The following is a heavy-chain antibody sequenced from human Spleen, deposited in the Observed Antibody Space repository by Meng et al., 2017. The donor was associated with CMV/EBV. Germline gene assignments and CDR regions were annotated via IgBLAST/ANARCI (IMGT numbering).Heavy chain of an antibody. J-gene: IGHJ5*02. CDR2: INANSGGT. D-gene: IGHD2-15*01. CDR3: TRSPHCSGGTCNSDYNWFDP. CDR1: GYTFSSYG. Sequence: ASVKVSCKASGYTFSSYGITWVRQAPGQGLEWMGWINANSGGTNYAQKFQGRVTMTRDTSISTAYMELSGLRSDDRAVYYCTRSPHCSGGTCNSDYNWFDPWGQGTPVTVSS. V-gene: IGHV1-2*02.